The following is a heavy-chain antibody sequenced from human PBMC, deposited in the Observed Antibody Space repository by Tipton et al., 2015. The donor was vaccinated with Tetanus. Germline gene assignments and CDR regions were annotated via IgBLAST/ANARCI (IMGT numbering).Heavy chain of an antibody. D-gene: IGHD3-3*01. V-gene: IGHV4-39*01. CDR2: VYNSGGT. Sequence: TLSLTCIVSGGSMSSGGHYGAWVRQSPGQGLEWIGSVYNSGGTYYNPSLKSRVTISVDTSKNQFSLKLSSVTAADTAVYYCARIYDFWSGYYSDHWGQGTLVTVSS. CDR3: ARIYDFWSGYYSDH. J-gene: IGHJ4*02. CDR1: GGSMSSGGHY.